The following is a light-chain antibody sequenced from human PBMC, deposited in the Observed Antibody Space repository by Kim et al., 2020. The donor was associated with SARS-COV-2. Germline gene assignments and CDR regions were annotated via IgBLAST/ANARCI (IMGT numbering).Light chain of an antibody. V-gene: IGLV2-14*03. CDR3: SSYTSSTLV. J-gene: IGLJ1*01. CDR1: SSDVGGYNS. CDR2: DVS. Sequence: GQSITISCTGTSSDVGGYNSVSWYQQHPGKAPKLMIYDVSNRPSGVSNRFSGSKSGNTASLTISGLQAEDEADYYCSSYTSSTLVFGTGTTVTVL.